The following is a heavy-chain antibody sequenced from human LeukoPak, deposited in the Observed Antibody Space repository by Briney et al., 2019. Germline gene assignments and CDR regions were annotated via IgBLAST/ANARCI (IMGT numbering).Heavy chain of an antibody. CDR3: ARDDYGDYVSGWFDP. Sequence: PGGSLRLSRAASGFSFSSYSMNWVRQAPGKGLEWVSSISSSSSYIYYADSVKGRFTISRDNAKNSLYLQMNSLRAEDTAVYYCARDDYGDYVSGWFDPWGQGTLVTVSS. D-gene: IGHD4-17*01. CDR2: ISSSSSYI. CDR1: GFSFSSYS. J-gene: IGHJ5*02. V-gene: IGHV3-21*01.